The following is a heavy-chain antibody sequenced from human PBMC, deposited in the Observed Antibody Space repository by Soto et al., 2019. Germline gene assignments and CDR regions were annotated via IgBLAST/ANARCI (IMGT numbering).Heavy chain of an antibody. V-gene: IGHV4-59*01. J-gene: IGHJ6*03. Sequence: SETLSLTCTVSGGSISSYYWSWIRQPPGKRLEWIGYIYYSGSTNYNPSLKSRVTISVDTSKNQFSLKLSSVTAADTAVYYCARVQGDYGDYGNFDYYYMDVWGKGTTVTVSS. CDR1: GGSISSYY. CDR2: IYYSGST. D-gene: IGHD4-17*01. CDR3: ARVQGDYGDYGNFDYYYMDV.